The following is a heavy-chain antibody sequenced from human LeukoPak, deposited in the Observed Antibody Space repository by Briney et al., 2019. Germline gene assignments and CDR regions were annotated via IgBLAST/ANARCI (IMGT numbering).Heavy chain of an antibody. CDR1: GGSISSGDYY. Sequence: SETLSLTCTVSGGSISSGDYYWSWIRQPPGKGLEWIGYIYYSGSTYYNPSLKSRVTISVDTSKNQFSLKLSSVTAADTAVYYCARDYLRLQAFDIWGQGTMVTVSS. V-gene: IGHV4-30-4*01. D-gene: IGHD3-10*02. CDR3: ARDYLRLQAFDI. J-gene: IGHJ3*02. CDR2: IYYSGST.